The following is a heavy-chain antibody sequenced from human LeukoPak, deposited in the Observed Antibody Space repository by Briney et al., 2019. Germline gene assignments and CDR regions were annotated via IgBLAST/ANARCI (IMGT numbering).Heavy chain of an antibody. CDR1: GGSISSSNW. D-gene: IGHD6-13*01. Sequence: SETLSLTCAVSGGSISSSNWWSWVRQPPGKGLEWIGEIYHSGSTNYNPSLKSRVTISVDKSKTQFSLKLSSVTAADTAVYYCARGRIAAAGEFDYWGQGTLVTVSS. CDR2: IYHSGST. CDR3: ARGRIAAAGEFDY. J-gene: IGHJ4*02. V-gene: IGHV4-4*02.